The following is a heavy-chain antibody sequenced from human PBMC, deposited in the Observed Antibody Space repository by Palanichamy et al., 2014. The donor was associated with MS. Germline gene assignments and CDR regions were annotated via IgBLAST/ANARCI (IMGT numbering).Heavy chain of an antibody. CDR3: AKLWFGELFILDY. CDR1: GFTFSTYA. Sequence: EVQLLESGGGLVQPGGSLRLSCAASGFTFSTYAMTWVRQAPGKGLEWVSVISGSGGGTYYADSVKGRFTISRENSKNTLYLQMNSLRAEDTAVYYCAKLWFGELFILDYWGQGTLVTVSS. V-gene: IGHV3-23*01. D-gene: IGHD3-10*01. J-gene: IGHJ4*02. CDR2: ISGSGGGT.